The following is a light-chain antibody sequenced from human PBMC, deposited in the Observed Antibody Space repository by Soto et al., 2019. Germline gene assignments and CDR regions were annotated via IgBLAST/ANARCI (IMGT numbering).Light chain of an antibody. CDR3: CSYTGTTTFV. J-gene: IGLJ1*01. CDR2: EGG. CDR1: SSDVGSYNL. Sequence: QSVLTQPASVSGSPRQSITISCTGTSSDVGSYNLVSWYQQLPGQAPKLLIYEGGKRPSGVSNRFSDSNSGNTASLTISGRQAEAEADYYCCSYTGTTTFVFGTGTKVTVL. V-gene: IGLV2-23*01.